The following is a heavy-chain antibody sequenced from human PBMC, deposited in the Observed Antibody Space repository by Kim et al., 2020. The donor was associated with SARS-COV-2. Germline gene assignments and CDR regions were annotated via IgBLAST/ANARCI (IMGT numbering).Heavy chain of an antibody. J-gene: IGHJ4*02. CDR1: GFTFSSYA. CDR2: ISYDGSNK. Sequence: GGSLRLSCAASGFTFSSYAMHWVRQAPGKGLEWVAFISYDGSNKYYADSVKGRFTISKANSKNTLNLQMNSLRAEDTAVYYCARGGQAIVATELDFDYWGQGTLVTVSS. V-gene: IGHV3-30*04. D-gene: IGHD5-12*01. CDR3: ARGGQAIVATELDFDY.